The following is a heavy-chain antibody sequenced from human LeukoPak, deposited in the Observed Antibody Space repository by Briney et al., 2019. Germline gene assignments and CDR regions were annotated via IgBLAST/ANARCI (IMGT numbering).Heavy chain of an antibody. CDR3: TRLGGSPPYFDY. Sequence: GRSLRLSCAASGFTFSGSAMHWVRQASGKGLEWVGRIRRKGNDYATAYAASVKGRFTISRDDSKNTAYLQMDSLKTEDTAVYFCTRLGGSPPYFDYWGQGTLVTVSS. J-gene: IGHJ4*02. D-gene: IGHD3-16*01. V-gene: IGHV3-73*01. CDR1: GFTFSGSA. CDR2: IRRKGNDYAT.